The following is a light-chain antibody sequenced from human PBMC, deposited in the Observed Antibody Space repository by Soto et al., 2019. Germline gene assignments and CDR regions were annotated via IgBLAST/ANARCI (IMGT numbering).Light chain of an antibody. Sequence: EIVLTQSPGTLSLSPGESATLSCRASQSVSSYYLAWYQQKPSQAPRLLIYAASTRATGIPAKFSGSGSGTEFTLTISSLQSEDFAVYYCQQFNNWPLTFGGGTKVDIK. CDR1: QSVSSY. V-gene: IGKV3-15*01. CDR3: QQFNNWPLT. J-gene: IGKJ4*01. CDR2: AAS.